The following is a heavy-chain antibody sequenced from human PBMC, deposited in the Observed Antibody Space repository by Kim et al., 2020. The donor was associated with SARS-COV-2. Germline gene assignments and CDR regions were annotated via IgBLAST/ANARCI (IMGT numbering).Heavy chain of an antibody. Sequence: ASVKVSCKASGYTFTSYYIHWVRQAPVQGLEWMGIINPSGGSTSYAQKFQGRVTMTRDTSTSTVYMELSSLRSEDTAVYYCARVDSSSTPAYWGQGTLVTVSS. CDR2: INPSGGST. CDR1: GYTFTSYY. D-gene: IGHD6-6*01. V-gene: IGHV1-46*01. J-gene: IGHJ4*02. CDR3: ARVDSSSTPAY.